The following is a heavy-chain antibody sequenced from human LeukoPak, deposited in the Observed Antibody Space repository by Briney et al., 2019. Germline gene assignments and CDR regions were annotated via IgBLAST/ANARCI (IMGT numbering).Heavy chain of an antibody. V-gene: IGHV4-59*12. Sequence: SETLSLTCTVSGGSISSYYWSWIRQPPGKGLEWIGYIYYSGSTNYNPSLKSRVTISVDTSKNQFSLKLSSVTAADTAVYYCARDTLYYYGMDVWGQGTTVTVSS. CDR3: ARDTLYYYGMDV. CDR2: IYYSGST. J-gene: IGHJ6*02. CDR1: GGSISSYY.